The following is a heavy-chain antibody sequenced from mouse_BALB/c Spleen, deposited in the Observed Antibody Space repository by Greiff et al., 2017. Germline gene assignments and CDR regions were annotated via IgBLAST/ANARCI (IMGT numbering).Heavy chain of an antibody. CDR1: GFTFSSYA. CDR3: ARGSPLYYDFMDY. Sequence: EVQVVESGGGLVKPGGSLKLSCAASGFTFSSYAMSWVRQTPEKRLEWVASISSGGSTYYPDSVKGRFTISRDNARNILYLQMSSLRSEDTAMYYCARGSPLYYDFMDYWGQGTSVTVSS. CDR2: ISSGGST. J-gene: IGHJ4*01. V-gene: IGHV5-6-5*01. D-gene: IGHD2-4*01.